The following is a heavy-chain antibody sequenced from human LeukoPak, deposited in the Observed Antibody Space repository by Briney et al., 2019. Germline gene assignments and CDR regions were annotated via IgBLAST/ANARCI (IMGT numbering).Heavy chain of an antibody. D-gene: IGHD3-22*01. V-gene: IGHV1-69*01. J-gene: IGHJ3*02. CDR2: IIPIFGTA. CDR1: GGTFSSYA. Sequence: SVKVSCKASGGTFSSYAISWVRQAPGQGLEWMGGIIPIFGTANYAQKFQGRVTITADESTSTAYMELSSLRSEDTAVYYCAREGGYDSSGYEQGAFDIWGQGAMVTVSS. CDR3: AREGGYDSSGYEQGAFDI.